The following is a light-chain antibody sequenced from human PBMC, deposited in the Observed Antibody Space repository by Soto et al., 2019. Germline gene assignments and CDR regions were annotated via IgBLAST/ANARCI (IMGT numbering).Light chain of an antibody. CDR3: QQRSNWPPWT. V-gene: IGKV3D-20*02. CDR2: GAS. CDR1: QSVSSSY. J-gene: IGKJ1*01. Sequence: EIVLTQSPCTLSLSPGERATLSCRASQSVSSSYLAWYQQKPGQAPRLLIYGASSRATGIPARFSGSGSGTDFTLTISSLEPEDFAVYYCQQRSNWPPWTFGQGTKVAIK.